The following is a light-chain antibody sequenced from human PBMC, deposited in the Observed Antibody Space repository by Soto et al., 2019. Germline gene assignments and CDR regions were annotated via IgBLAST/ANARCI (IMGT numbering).Light chain of an antibody. CDR2: DAS. CDR3: QQRRNWPGT. V-gene: IGKV3-11*01. Sequence: EIVLTQSPATLSLSPGERATLSCRASQSVSSYLAWYQQKPGQAPRLLIYDASTRATGIPARFSGSGSGTDFTLTISSLEPEDFAVYYCQQRRNWPGTFGPGTKVDIK. J-gene: IGKJ3*01. CDR1: QSVSSY.